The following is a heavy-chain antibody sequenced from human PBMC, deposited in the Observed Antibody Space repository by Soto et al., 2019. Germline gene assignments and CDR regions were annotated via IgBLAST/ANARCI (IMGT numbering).Heavy chain of an antibody. J-gene: IGHJ6*02. V-gene: IGHV1-18*01. D-gene: IGHD3-16*01. CDR2: ISPYTGNT. CDR1: GYIFVNYG. Sequence: QVQLVQSGDEVKKPGASVKVSCKASGYIFVNYGIAWVRQAPGQGLEWMGWISPYTGNTHSATQVQGRLTMTTDTXXGTAYMDLGSLTSDDTAVYYCVMVDNYVTPTPQDVWGQGTTVTVSS. CDR3: VMVDNYVTPTPQDV.